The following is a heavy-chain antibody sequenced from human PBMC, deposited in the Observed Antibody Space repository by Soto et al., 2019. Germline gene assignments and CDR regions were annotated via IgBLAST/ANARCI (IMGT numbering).Heavy chain of an antibody. D-gene: IGHD3-3*01. CDR2: INAGNGNT. CDR3: ARSYYDFWSGSLPPPDF. V-gene: IGHV1-3*01. CDR1: GYTFTSYA. J-gene: IGHJ4*02. Sequence: ASVKVSCKASGYTFTSYAMHWVRQAPGQRLEWMGWINAGNGNTKYSQRFQGRVTITRDTSASTAYMELSSLRSEDTDGYYCARSYYDFWSGSLPPPDFWGQGTLVTVSS.